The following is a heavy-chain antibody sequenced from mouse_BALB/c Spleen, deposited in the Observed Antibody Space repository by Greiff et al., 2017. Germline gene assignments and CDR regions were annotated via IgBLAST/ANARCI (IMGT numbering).Heavy chain of an antibody. V-gene: IGHV5-6-5*01. CDR1: GFTFSSYA. Sequence: EVQRVESGGGLVKPGGSLKLSCAASGFTFSSYAMSWVRQTPEKRLEWVASISSGGSTYYPDSVKGRFTISRDNARNILYLQMSSLRSEDTAMYYCARYGNYFAYWGQGTLVTVSA. D-gene: IGHD2-1*01. J-gene: IGHJ3*01. CDR3: ARYGNYFAY. CDR2: ISSGGST.